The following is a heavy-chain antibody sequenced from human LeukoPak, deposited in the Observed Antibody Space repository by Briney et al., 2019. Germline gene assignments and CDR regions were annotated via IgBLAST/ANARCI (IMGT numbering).Heavy chain of an antibody. D-gene: IGHD3-10*01. CDR2: IRYDGTNK. CDR1: GFIFTNYG. J-gene: IGHJ6*03. Sequence: GGSLRLSCAASGFIFTNYGMHWLRQAPGKGLEWVAFIRYDGTNKYYVESVRGRFTISRDNSKNTLYLQMNSLKGDDTAVYYCAKDSAFYYIDVWGKGTTVIISS. V-gene: IGHV3-30*02. CDR3: AKDSAFYYIDV.